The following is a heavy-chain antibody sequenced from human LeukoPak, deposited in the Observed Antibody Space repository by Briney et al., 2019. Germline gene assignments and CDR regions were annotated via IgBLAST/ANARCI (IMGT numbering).Heavy chain of an antibody. Sequence: PGRSLRLSCAASGFTFSSKAMHWVRQAPGKGLEWAAVTSYHGTNNYYADSVKGRFTISRDNSKNTLYLQMNSLRAEDTAVYYCARDDYDSSGYYYNVDWGQGTLVTVSS. CDR1: GFTFSSKA. CDR2: TSYHGTNN. V-gene: IGHV3-30-3*01. J-gene: IGHJ4*02. CDR3: ARDDYDSSGYYYNVD. D-gene: IGHD3-22*01.